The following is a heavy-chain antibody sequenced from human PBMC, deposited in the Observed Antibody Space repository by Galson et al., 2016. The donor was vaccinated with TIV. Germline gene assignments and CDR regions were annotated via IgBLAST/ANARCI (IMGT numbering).Heavy chain of an antibody. CDR2: MYYSGTT. CDR3: ARSEYSSGYYYYMDV. Sequence: LTCTVSGGSISSRSYYWCWIRQPPGKGLEWIGSMYYSGTTYYTPSLESRVTISVDTSKNQCSLKVRSVTAADTAVYYCARSEYSSGYYYYMDVWGQGTTVTVSS. J-gene: IGHJ6*03. D-gene: IGHD6-19*01. CDR1: GGSISSRSYY. V-gene: IGHV4-39*07.